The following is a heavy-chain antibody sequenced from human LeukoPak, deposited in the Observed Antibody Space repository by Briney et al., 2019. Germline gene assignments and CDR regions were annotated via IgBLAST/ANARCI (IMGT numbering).Heavy chain of an antibody. V-gene: IGHV4-34*01. D-gene: IGHD5-24*01. CDR2: INHSGST. J-gene: IGHJ4*02. CDR1: GGSFSGYY. CDR3: ARIEARDGYNYRDY. Sequence: PSETLSLTCAVYGGSFSGYYWGWIRQPPGKGLEWIGEINHSGSTNYNPSLKSRVTISVDTSKNQFSLKLSSVTAADTAVYYCARIEARDGYNYRDYWGQGTLVTVSS.